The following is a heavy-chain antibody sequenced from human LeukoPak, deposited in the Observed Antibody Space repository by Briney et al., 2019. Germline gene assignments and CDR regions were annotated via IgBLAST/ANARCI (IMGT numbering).Heavy chain of an antibody. CDR1: GGSFSGYY. J-gene: IGHJ6*02. CDR2: INHSGST. CDR3: ARTPTIFGVVMGYYYGMDV. D-gene: IGHD3-3*01. Sequence: SETLSLTCAVYGGSFSGYYWSWIRQPPGKGLEWIGEINHSGSTNYNPSLKSRVTISVDTPKNQFSLKLSSVTAADTAVYYCARTPTIFGVVMGYYYGMDVWGQGTTVTVSS. V-gene: IGHV4-34*01.